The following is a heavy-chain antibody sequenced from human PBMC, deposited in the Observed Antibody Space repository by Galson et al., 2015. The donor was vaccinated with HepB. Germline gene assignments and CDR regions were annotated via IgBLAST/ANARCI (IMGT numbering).Heavy chain of an antibody. CDR1: GGSFSGYY. CDR3: AREPVVPAAIPPHVWAAAGRYYYYGMDV. J-gene: IGHJ6*02. V-gene: IGHV4-34*01. Sequence: ESLSLTCAVYGGSFSGYYWSWIRQPPGKGLEWIGEINHSGSTNYNPSLKSRVTISVDTSKNQFSLKLSSVTAADTAVYYCAREPVVPAAIPPHVWAAAGRYYYYGMDVWGQGTTVTVSS. D-gene: IGHD2-2*02. CDR2: INHSGST.